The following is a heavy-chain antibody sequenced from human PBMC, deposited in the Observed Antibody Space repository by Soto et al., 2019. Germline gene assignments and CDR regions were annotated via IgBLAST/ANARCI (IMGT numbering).Heavy chain of an antibody. J-gene: IGHJ3*01. V-gene: IGHV3-23*01. CDR3: AKDRMNHNGVWDPFDV. CDR1: GFTFSNYA. CDR2: ISGSGPDDA. Sequence: EVNLLESGGGFVQPGGSLRLSCAASGFTFSNYAMSWVRRAPGKGLEWVSSISGSGPDDADSADSVKGRFIISRDNSKNIVSLQMESLRAEDTAIYYCAKDRMNHNGVWDPFDVWGQGTVVTVSS. D-gene: IGHD2-8*01.